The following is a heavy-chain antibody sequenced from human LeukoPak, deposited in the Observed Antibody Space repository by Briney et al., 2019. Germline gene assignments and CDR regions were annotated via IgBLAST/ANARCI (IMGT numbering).Heavy chain of an antibody. Sequence: GASVKVSCKASGYTFTTHDLTWVRQATGQGLEWMGWMNPNSGNTGYAQKFQGRVTITRNTSISTAYMELSSLRSEDTAVYYCARVLGDEDVGEVGACGDWGQGTLVTVSS. J-gene: IGHJ4*02. CDR2: MNPNSGNT. V-gene: IGHV1-8*01. CDR3: ARVLGDEDVGEVGACGD. CDR1: GYTFTTHD. D-gene: IGHD1-26*01.